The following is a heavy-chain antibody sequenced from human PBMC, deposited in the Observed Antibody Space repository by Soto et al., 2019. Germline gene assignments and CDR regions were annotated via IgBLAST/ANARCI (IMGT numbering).Heavy chain of an antibody. V-gene: IGHV1-69*06. CDR1: GGTFNTYT. CDR3: AGLVSGGVLDILAERPLGWFDP. Sequence: QVQLVQSGAEVKKPGSSVKVSCKASGGTFNTYTINWVRQAPGQGLEWMGGMITILGRANYAQKFQGRVTMTADKSTSTAYMEVTTLSFEDTAMYYCAGLVSGGVLDILAERPLGWFDPWGQGTLVTVSS. CDR2: MITILGRA. D-gene: IGHD3-3*02. J-gene: IGHJ5*02.